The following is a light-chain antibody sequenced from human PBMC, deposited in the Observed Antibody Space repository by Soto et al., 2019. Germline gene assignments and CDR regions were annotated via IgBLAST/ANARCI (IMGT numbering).Light chain of an antibody. V-gene: IGKV3-15*01. CDR1: QSVSTD. CDR3: QQYGSSGT. CDR2: GAS. J-gene: IGKJ1*01. Sequence: EIVMTQSPATLSVSPGEGATLSCRASQSVSTDLAWYQQKPGQAPRLLIYGASTRATSFPARFSGSGSGTDFTLTISRLEPEDFAVYYCQQYGSSGTFGQGTKVDIK.